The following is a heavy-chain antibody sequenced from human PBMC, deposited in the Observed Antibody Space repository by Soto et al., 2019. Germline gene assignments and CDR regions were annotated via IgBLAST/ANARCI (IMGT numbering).Heavy chain of an antibody. D-gene: IGHD5-12*01. CDR2: IYPSGST. J-gene: IGHJ4*02. CDR1: GGSISGHA. CDR3: VRGRSYSVYDF. V-gene: IGHV4-4*07. Sequence: SETLSLTCTVSGGSISGHAWIWVRQPAGRGLEWIGHIYPSGSTSYNPSLRSRVTMSLDTSNNQIFLNLTSVTTADTAVFYCVRGRSYSVYDFWGPGTLVTVSS.